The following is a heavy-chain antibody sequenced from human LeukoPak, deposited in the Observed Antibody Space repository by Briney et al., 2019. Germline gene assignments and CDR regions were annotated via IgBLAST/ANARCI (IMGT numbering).Heavy chain of an antibody. J-gene: IGHJ3*02. CDR1: GGSISSSSYY. CDR3: ARHTRPGYSGYENASDI. V-gene: IGHV4-39*01. CDR2: FYDSGNT. Sequence: PSETLSLTCIVSGGSISSSSYYWDWIRQVPGEGLEWIGNFYDSGNTRYNPSLKSRVTISGDTSKNQFSLKLTSVTAADTAVYYCARHTRPGYSGYENASDIWGQGTMVTVSS. D-gene: IGHD5-12*01.